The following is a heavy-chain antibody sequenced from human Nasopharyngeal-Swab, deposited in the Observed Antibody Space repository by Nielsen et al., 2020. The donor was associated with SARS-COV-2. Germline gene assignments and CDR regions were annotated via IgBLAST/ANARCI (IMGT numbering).Heavy chain of an antibody. CDR1: GFTFSSYS. J-gene: IGHJ4*02. Sequence: GGSLRLSCAASGFTFSSYSMNWVRQAPGKGLEWVSSISSSSSYIYYADSVKGRFTISRDNAKNSLYLQMNSLRAEDTAVYYCARDGGYSGWELTDYWGQGTLVTVSS. CDR3: ARDGGYSGWELTDY. V-gene: IGHV3-21*01. D-gene: IGHD1-26*01. CDR2: ISSSSSYI.